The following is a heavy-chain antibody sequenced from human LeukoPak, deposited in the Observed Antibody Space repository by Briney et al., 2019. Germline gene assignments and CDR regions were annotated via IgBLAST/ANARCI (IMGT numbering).Heavy chain of an antibody. CDR2: IYHSGST. V-gene: IGHV4-38-2*01. Sequence: SETLSLTCAVSGYSISSGYYWGWIRQPPGKGLEWIGSIYHSGSTYYNPSLKSRVTISVDTSKNQFSLKLSSVTAADTAVYYWARQEGSGSYYGINDAFDIWGQGTMVTVSS. CDR1: GYSISSGYY. CDR3: ARQEGSGSYYGINDAFDI. D-gene: IGHD1-26*01. J-gene: IGHJ3*02.